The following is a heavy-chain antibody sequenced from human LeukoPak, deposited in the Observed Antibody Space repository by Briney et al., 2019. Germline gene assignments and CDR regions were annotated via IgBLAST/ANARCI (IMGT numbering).Heavy chain of an antibody. V-gene: IGHV3-23*01. D-gene: IGHD3-3*01. J-gene: IGHJ6*03. CDR3: ARRGIFGVVYPPPGYYYYYMDV. Sequence: PGGSLRLSCAASGFTFSNYAMGWARQAPGKGLEWVSAISGSGGSTYYADSVKGRFTISRDNSKNTLYLQMNSLRAEDTAVYYCARRGIFGVVYPPPGYYYYYMDVWGKGTTVTVSS. CDR1: GFTFSNYA. CDR2: ISGSGGST.